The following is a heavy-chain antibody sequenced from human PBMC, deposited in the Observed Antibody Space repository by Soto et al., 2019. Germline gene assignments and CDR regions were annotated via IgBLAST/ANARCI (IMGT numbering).Heavy chain of an antibody. Sequence: PGGSLRLSCAASGFTFSSYGMHWVRQAPGKGLEWVAVISYDGSNKYYADSVKGRFTISRDNSKNTLYLQMNSLRAEDTAVYYCAKDFRDIVLVPAARYYYYGMDVWGQGTTVTVSS. J-gene: IGHJ6*02. D-gene: IGHD2-2*01. V-gene: IGHV3-30*18. CDR3: AKDFRDIVLVPAARYYYYGMDV. CDR1: GFTFSSYG. CDR2: ISYDGSNK.